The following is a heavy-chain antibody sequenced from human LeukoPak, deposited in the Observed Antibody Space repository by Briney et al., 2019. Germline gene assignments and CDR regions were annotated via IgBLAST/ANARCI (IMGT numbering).Heavy chain of an antibody. CDR2: TYYRSKWYI. J-gene: IGHJ4*02. Sequence: SQTLSLTCVISGDSVSSNSAAWCWIRQSPSRGLEWLGRTYYRSKWYIDYVVSVKSRILITPDTSRNQFSLQLNSVTPEDTAVYYCARAFYGRLDYWGQGTLVTVPS. V-gene: IGHV6-1*01. D-gene: IGHD4-17*01. CDR3: ARAFYGRLDY. CDR1: GDSVSSNSAA.